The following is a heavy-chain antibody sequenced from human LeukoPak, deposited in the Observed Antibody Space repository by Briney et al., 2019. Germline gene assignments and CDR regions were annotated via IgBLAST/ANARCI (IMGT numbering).Heavy chain of an antibody. Sequence: GASVTVSCTASGYTFTGYYMHWVRQAPGQGLEWMGWINPNSGGTNYAQKFQGWVTMTRDTSISTAYMELSRLRSDDTAVYYCARGGYDSNPSDYWGQGTLVTVSS. CDR2: INPNSGGT. V-gene: IGHV1-2*04. CDR3: ARGGYDSNPSDY. D-gene: IGHD3-22*01. CDR1: GYTFTGYY. J-gene: IGHJ4*02.